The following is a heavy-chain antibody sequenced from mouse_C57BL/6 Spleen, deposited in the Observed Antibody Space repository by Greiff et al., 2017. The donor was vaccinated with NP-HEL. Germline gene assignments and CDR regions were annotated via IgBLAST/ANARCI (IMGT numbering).Heavy chain of an antibody. Sequence: EVQRVESEGGLVQPGSSMKLSCTASGFTFSDYYMAWVRQVPEKGLEWVANINYDGSSTYYLDSLKSRFIISRDNAKNILYLQMSSLKSEDTATYYCAREGTGDWYFDVWGTGTTVTVSS. CDR1: GFTFSDYY. CDR2: INYDGSST. V-gene: IGHV5-16*01. J-gene: IGHJ1*03. D-gene: IGHD3-3*01. CDR3: AREGTGDWYFDV.